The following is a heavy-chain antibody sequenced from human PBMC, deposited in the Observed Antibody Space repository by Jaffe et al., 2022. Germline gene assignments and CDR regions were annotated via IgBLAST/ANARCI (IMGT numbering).Heavy chain of an antibody. Sequence: EVQLVETGGGIFQPGGSLRLSCAASGFSVRSNYMSWVRLAPGKGLEWISVIYAGGSTDYADSVKGRCTISRDTSKNTLYLQINSLRAEDTAVYYCARDRPGHSSGWYEGAFDIWGPGTTVTVSS. CDR1: GFSVRSNY. CDR2: IYAGGST. J-gene: IGHJ3*02. D-gene: IGHD6-19*01. V-gene: IGHV3-53*02. CDR3: ARDRPGHSSGWYEGAFDI.